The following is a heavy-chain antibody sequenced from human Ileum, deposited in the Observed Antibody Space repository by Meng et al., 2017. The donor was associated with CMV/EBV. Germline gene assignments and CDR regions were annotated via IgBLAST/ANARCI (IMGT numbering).Heavy chain of an antibody. Sequence: SCKASGFPFTSYGFSWLRRAPGQGLEWLAWISAYSGNTNYAPNVRGRLTVTTDTSTTTAYMELRSLRPNDTAVYYCARDLDWTFDYWGQGTVVTVSS. CDR2: ISAYSGNT. J-gene: IGHJ4*02. CDR1: GFPFTSYG. CDR3: ARDLDWTFDY. V-gene: IGHV1-18*01. D-gene: IGHD1-1*01.